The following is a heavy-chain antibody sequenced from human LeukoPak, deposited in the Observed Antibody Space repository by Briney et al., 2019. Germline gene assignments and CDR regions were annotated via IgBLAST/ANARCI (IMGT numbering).Heavy chain of an antibody. CDR1: GYTFTSYY. V-gene: IGHV1-69*13. J-gene: IGHJ3*02. Sequence: ASVKVSCKASGYTFTSYYMHWVRQAPGQGLEWMGGIIPIFGTANYAQKFQGRVTITADESTSTAYMELTSLRSEDTAVYYCARGLTGDRAFDIWGQGTMVTVSS. CDR3: ARGLTGDRAFDI. D-gene: IGHD7-27*01. CDR2: IIPIFGTA.